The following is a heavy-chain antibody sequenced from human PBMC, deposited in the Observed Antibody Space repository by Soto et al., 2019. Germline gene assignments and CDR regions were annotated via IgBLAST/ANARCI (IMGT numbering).Heavy chain of an antibody. CDR2: ISFDGSNK. V-gene: IGHV3-30*18. Sequence: QVQLVESGGGVVQPGRSLRLSCEASGFMFNAYGMHWVRQAPGKGLEWVAVISFDGSNKYYAESVQGRFTISRDNSKNTVYLEMLSLRPEDTAVFYCAKAGTIAGPGTTPRAFDVWGQGTMVTVSS. CDR3: AKAGTIAGPGTTPRAFDV. CDR1: GFMFNAYG. J-gene: IGHJ3*01. D-gene: IGHD6-13*01.